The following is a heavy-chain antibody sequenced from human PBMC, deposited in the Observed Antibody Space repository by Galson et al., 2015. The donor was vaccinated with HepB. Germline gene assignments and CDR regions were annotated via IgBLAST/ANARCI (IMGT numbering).Heavy chain of an antibody. Sequence: TLCLTCAVSGGSISSGGYSWSWIRQPPGKGLEWIGYIYHSGSTYYNPSLKSRVTISVDRSKNQFSLKLSSVTAADTAVYYCARGGNCSGGSCYSDPYFDYWGQGTLVTVSS. CDR2: IYHSGST. CDR1: GGSISSGGYS. D-gene: IGHD2-15*01. CDR3: ARGGNCSGGSCYSDPYFDY. J-gene: IGHJ4*02. V-gene: IGHV4-30-2*01.